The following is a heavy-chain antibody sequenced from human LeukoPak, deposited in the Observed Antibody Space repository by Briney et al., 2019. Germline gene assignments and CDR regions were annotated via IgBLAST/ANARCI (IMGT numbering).Heavy chain of an antibody. V-gene: IGHV4-59*01. CDR1: GGSISSYY. D-gene: IGHD5-24*01. CDR2: IYYSGST. J-gene: IGHJ4*02. CDR3: ARESRDVETEGFDY. Sequence: PSETLSLTCTDSGGSISSYYWSWIRQPPGKGLEWIGYIYYSGSTKYNPSLKSRVTISVDTSKNQFSLKLSTVTAADTAVYYCARESRDVETEGFDYWGQGTLVTVSS.